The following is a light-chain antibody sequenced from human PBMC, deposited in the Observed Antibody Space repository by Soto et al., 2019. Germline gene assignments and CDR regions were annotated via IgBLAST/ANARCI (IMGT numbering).Light chain of an antibody. J-gene: IGKJ2*01. CDR3: QQYGGVPYT. CDR1: ESISRDY. V-gene: IGKV3-20*01. Sequence: EIVLTQSPGTLSLSRGQKATLSCRASESISRDYLAWYQQRLGQAPRLLIYGASSGATGIPDRFSGSGSGTDFTLTISRLEPEDFAIYYCQQYGGVPYTFGQGTKVDIK. CDR2: GAS.